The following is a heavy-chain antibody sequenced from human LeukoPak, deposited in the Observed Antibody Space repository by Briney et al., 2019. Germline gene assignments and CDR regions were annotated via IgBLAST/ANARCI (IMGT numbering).Heavy chain of an antibody. CDR1: VGSISSYY. V-gene: IGHV4-4*09. CDR3: ARHLGRTTIAAY. Sequence: PSETLSLTCTVPVGSISSYYSSWTRQPPGKGLEWIGYIYTCGNTHCNPSLQSRVNISVDTSKNQFSLKLSSVTAADTAVYYCARHLGRTTIAAYWGQGTLVTVSS. D-gene: IGHD6-6*01. J-gene: IGHJ4*02. CDR2: IYTCGNT.